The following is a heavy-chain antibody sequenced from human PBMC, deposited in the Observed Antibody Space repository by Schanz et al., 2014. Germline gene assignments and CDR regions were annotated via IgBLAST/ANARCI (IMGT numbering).Heavy chain of an antibody. CDR1: GYTFTSYD. Sequence: VQLVQSGAEVKRPGASVRVSCKASGYTFTSYDFNWVRQAPGQGLEWMGWISAYNGNTNYAQKLQGRVTMTTDTSTSTAYMELRSLRSDDTAVYYCARGPSQGYSYGHNIGAYYYGMDVWGQGTTVTVSS. J-gene: IGHJ6*02. D-gene: IGHD5-18*01. CDR3: ARGPSQGYSYGHNIGAYYYGMDV. V-gene: IGHV1-18*01. CDR2: ISAYNGNT.